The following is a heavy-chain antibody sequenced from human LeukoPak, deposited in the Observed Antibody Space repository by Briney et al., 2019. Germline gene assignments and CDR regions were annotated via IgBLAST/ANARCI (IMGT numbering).Heavy chain of an antibody. V-gene: IGHV3-74*01. D-gene: IGHD1-26*01. Sequence: PGGSLRLSCAASGFTYGNYLMHWVRHAPGKGLVWVSRINPDGRSTNYADFVKGRFTVSRDNAMNTVYLQMNSLRTEDTAVYYCVRGASGGHYVIDYWGQGTLVTVSS. CDR1: GFTYGNYL. J-gene: IGHJ4*02. CDR2: INPDGRST. CDR3: VRGASGGHYVIDY.